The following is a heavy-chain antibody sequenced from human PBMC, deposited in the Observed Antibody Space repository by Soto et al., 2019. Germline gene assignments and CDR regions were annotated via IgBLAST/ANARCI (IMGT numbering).Heavy chain of an antibody. CDR1: GHTFTGYY. CDR2: INHNSGGT. CDR3: ARGKAIDAEIYNGFDP. J-gene: IGHJ5*02. D-gene: IGHD2-2*01. Sequence: QVQPVQSGAEVKKPGASVKISCKASGHTFTGYYIHWVRQSPGQGLEWMGWINHNSGGTDYGQKFQGRVTMTRDTSISTVYMELTRLRSADTAVYHCARGKAIDAEIYNGFDPWGQGTLVTVSS. V-gene: IGHV1-2*02.